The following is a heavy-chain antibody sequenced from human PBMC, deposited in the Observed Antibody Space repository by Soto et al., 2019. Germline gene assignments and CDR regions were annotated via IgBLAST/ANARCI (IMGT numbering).Heavy chain of an antibody. CDR1: GGSFSGYY. V-gene: IGHV4-34*01. CDR3: ARRPGNWFDP. Sequence: QVQLQQWGAGLLKPSETLSLTCAVYGGSFSGYYWSWIRQPPGKGLEWIGEINHSGSTNYNPSLKSRVTISVDTSKNQFPLKLSSVTAADTAVYYCARRPGNWFDPWGQGTLVTVSS. CDR2: INHSGST. J-gene: IGHJ5*02.